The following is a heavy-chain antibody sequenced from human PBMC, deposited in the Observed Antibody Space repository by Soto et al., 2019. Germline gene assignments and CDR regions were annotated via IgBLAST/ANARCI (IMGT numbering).Heavy chain of an antibody. J-gene: IGHJ4*02. V-gene: IGHV4-59*12. CDR3: ARYNAASGTYYFDY. CDR2: IYSSGST. D-gene: IGHD6-13*01. Sequence: SETLSLTCTVSGGSISNSYWSWIRLSPGKGLEWIGYIYSSGSTNYNPSLESRVTISVDTSKNQFSLKLNSVTAADTAVYYCARYNAASGTYYFDYWGQGTLVTVSS. CDR1: GGSISNSY.